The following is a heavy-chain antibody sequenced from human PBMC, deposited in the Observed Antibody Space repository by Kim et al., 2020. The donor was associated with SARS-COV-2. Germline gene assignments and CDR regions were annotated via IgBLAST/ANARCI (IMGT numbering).Heavy chain of an antibody. V-gene: IGHV4-39*01. J-gene: IGHJ5*01. CDR3: ARQLAAADDS. D-gene: IGHD6-13*01. Sequence: STYYNQSLTSRVTISVDTSKNQFSLKLSSVTAADTAVYYCARQLAAADDSWRQGTLVTVSS. CDR2: ST.